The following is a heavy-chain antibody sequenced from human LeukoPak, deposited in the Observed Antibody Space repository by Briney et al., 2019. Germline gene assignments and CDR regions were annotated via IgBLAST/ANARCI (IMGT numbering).Heavy chain of an antibody. CDR2: IYTSGST. V-gene: IGHV3-66*01. CDR3: TKGLWAGVSAARD. Sequence: GGSLRLSCAASGFTVSSNYMSWVRQAPGKGLEWISVIYTSGSTYYADSVKGRFTISRDNSQNTLDLQMNSLRTEDTAVYYCTKGLWAGVSAARDWGQGALVTVSS. D-gene: IGHD2-8*01. CDR1: GFTVSSNY. J-gene: IGHJ4*02.